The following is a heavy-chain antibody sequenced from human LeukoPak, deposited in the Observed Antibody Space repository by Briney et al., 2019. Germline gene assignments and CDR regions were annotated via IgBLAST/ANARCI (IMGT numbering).Heavy chain of an antibody. V-gene: IGHV3-30*03. CDR1: GFTFSSYG. J-gene: IGHJ4*02. CDR2: ISYDGSNK. D-gene: IGHD1-20*01. Sequence: GGSLRLSCAASGFTFSSYGMHWVRQAPGKGLEWVAVISYDGSNKYYADSVKGRFTISRDNSKNTLYLQMDSLRAEDTAVYYCARRGITGTRHFDYWGQGTLVTVSS. CDR3: ARRGITGTRHFDY.